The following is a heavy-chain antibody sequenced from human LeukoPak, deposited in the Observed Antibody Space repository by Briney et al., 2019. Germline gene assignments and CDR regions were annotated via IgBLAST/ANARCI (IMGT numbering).Heavy chain of an antibody. CDR1: GGSISSYY. V-gene: IGHV4-59*08. CDR2: IYYSGST. J-gene: IGHJ4*02. CDR3: ARQYSSSWIDY. Sequence: SETLSLTCTVSGGSISSYYWSWIRQPQGKGLEWIGYIYYSGSTNYNPSLKSRVTISVDTSKNQFSLKLSSVTAADTAVYYCARQYSSSWIDYWGQGTLVTVSS. D-gene: IGHD6-13*01.